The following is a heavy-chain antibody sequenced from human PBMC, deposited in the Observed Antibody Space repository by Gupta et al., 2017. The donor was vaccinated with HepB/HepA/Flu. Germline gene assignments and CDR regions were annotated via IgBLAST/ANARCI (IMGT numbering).Heavy chain of an antibody. J-gene: IGHJ4*02. CDR2: TYYRSNWYS. D-gene: IGHD3-9*01. V-gene: IGHV6-1*01. CDR3: ARAGRLVISTSYFDS. CDR1: GDSVSSNSSA. Sequence: QVQLQQSGPGLVKPSQTLSLTCSISGDSVSSNSSAWNWIRQSPSRGLEWLGRTYYRSNWYSDYAISVKSRITINPDTSKNQFSLQLNSVTPEDSAVYYCARAGRLVISTSYFDSWGQGTVVTVSS.